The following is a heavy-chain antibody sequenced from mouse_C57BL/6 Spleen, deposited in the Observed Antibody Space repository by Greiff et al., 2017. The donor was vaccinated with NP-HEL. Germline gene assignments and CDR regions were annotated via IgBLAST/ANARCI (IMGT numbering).Heavy chain of an antibody. CDR2: ISDGGSYT. J-gene: IGHJ3*01. Sequence: EVKLMESGGGLVKPGGSLKLSCAASGFTFSSYAMSWVRQTPEKRLEWVATISDGGSYTYYPDNVKGRFTISRDNAKNNLYLQMSHLKSEDTAMYYCANSPYYYGSSLFAYWGQGTLVTVSA. V-gene: IGHV5-4*03. CDR1: GFTFSSYA. D-gene: IGHD1-1*01. CDR3: ANSPYYYGSSLFAY.